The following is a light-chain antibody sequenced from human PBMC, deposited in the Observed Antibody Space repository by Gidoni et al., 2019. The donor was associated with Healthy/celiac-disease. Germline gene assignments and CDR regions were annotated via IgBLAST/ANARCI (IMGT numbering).Light chain of an antibody. J-gene: IGKJ1*01. V-gene: IGKV3-20*01. Sequence: GTLSCRASQSVSSSYLAWYQQKPGQAPRLLIYGASSRATGMPDRFSGSGSGTDFTLTISRLEPEDFAVYYCQQYGSSRWTFGQGTKVEIK. CDR3: QQYGSSRWT. CDR2: GAS. CDR1: QSVSSSY.